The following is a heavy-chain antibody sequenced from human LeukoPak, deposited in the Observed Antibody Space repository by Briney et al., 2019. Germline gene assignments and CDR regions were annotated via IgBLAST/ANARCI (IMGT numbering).Heavy chain of an antibody. CDR3: ARGSCSSTSCYRNFDY. D-gene: IGHD2-2*01. V-gene: IGHV1-69*04. CDR1: GGTFSSYA. Sequence: GSSVKVSCKASGGTFSSYAISWVRQAPGQGLEWMGRIIPILGIANYAQKLQGRVTMTTDTSTSTAYMELRSLRSDDTAVYYCARGSCSSTSCYRNFDYWGQGTLVTVSS. J-gene: IGHJ4*02. CDR2: IIPILGIA.